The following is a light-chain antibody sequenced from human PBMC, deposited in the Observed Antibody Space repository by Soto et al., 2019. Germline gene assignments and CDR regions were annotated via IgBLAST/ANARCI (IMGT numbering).Light chain of an antibody. Sequence: QSALTQPASVSGSPGQSITISCTGTSSDVGGYNYDSWYHQHPGKAPKLMIYEVSNRPSGVSNRFSGSKSGNTASLTISGLQAEDEADYYCSSYTSSSPYVFGTGTKLTVL. J-gene: IGLJ1*01. V-gene: IGLV2-14*01. CDR2: EVS. CDR3: SSYTSSSPYV. CDR1: SSDVGGYNY.